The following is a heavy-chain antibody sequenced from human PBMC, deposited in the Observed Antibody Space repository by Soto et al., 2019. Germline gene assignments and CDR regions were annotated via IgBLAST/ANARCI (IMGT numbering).Heavy chain of an antibody. CDR3: ARGLEWPNYMDV. CDR2: ISSSSSYI. J-gene: IGHJ6*03. Sequence: EVQLVESGGGLVKPGGSLRLSCAASGFTFSSYGMNWVRQAPGKGLEWVSSISSSSSYINYADSLQGRFTISRDNARNSLYLQMNSLRAEDTAVYYCARGLEWPNYMDVWGKGTTVTVSS. CDR1: GFTFSSYG. V-gene: IGHV3-21*01. D-gene: IGHD3-3*01.